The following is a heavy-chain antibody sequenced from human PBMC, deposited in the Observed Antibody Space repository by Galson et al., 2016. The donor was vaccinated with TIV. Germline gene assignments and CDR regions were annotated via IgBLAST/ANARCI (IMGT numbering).Heavy chain of an antibody. CDR2: ISSYNGHI. J-gene: IGHJ3*02. Sequence: SVKVSCKASGGTFNIYAIIWVRQAPGQGLEWVGWISSYNGHIEYAQKFQGRGTLTTDTSTSTAYMELRSLRSNDTAVYYCARAAKPPVPVADIWGQGTMVTVSS. CDR1: GGTFNIYA. CDR3: ARAAKPPVPVADI. D-gene: IGHD6-13*01. V-gene: IGHV1-18*01.